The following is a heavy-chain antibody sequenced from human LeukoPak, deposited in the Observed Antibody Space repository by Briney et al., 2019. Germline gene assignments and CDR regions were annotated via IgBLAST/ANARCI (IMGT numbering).Heavy chain of an antibody. D-gene: IGHD6-13*01. J-gene: IGHJ5*02. Sequence: PSETLSLTCTVSGGSISSYYWSWIRQPPGKGLEWIGYIYYSGSTNYNPSLKSRVTISVDTSKNQFSLKLSSVTAADTAVYYCARDRIAAAAYNWFDPWGQGTLVTVSS. CDR2: IYYSGST. CDR1: GGSISSYY. CDR3: ARDRIAAAAYNWFDP. V-gene: IGHV4-59*01.